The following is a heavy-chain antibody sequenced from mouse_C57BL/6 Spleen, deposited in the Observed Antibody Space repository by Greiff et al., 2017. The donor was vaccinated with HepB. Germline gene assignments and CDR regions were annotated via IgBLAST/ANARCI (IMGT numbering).Heavy chain of an antibody. CDR2: ISSGGDYI. CDR1: GFTFSSYA. J-gene: IGHJ1*03. CDR3: TRDRLGGYFDV. Sequence: EVQRVESGEGLVKPGRSLKLSCAASGFTFSSYAMSWVRQTPEKRLEWVAYISSGGDYIYYADTVKGRFTIYRDNARKTLYLQMSSLKSEDTAMYYCTRDRLGGYFDVWGTGTTVTVSS. V-gene: IGHV5-9-1*02. D-gene: IGHD2-4*01.